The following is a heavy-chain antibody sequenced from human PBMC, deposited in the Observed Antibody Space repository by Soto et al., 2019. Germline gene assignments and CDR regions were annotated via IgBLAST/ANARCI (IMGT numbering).Heavy chain of an antibody. J-gene: IGHJ4*02. V-gene: IGHV1-18*01. CDR1: GYAFTTYG. D-gene: IGHD1-1*01. CDR3: ARGRYGDY. Sequence: QVHLVQSGAEVKKPGASVKVSCKGSGYAFTTYGITWVRQAPGQGLEWMGWISAHNGNTNYAQKLQGRVTVTRDTSTSTAFIELRSLRSDDTDVYYSARGRYGDYWGQGALVTVSS. CDR2: ISAHNGNT.